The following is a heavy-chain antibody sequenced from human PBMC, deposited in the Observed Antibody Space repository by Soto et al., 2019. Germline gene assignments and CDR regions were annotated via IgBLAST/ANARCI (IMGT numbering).Heavy chain of an antibody. D-gene: IGHD1-26*01. Sequence: QVQLQESGPGLVKPSETLSLTCNVSGDSLNSGAYYWGWIRQPAGKGLEWIGHVYHRGNTHYNPSLKSRVITSLDTSRNQFSLKLTSVSNLYTGVYCGARSWDGYGFAHWGQGILVTVSS. CDR3: ARSWDGYGFAH. CDR2: VYHRGNT. CDR1: GDSLNSGAYY. V-gene: IGHV4-61*08. J-gene: IGHJ4*02.